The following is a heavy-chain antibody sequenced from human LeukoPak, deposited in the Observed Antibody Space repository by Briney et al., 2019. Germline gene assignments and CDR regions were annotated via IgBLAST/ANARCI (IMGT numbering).Heavy chain of an antibody. CDR3: ARGRSGYYFDY. V-gene: IGHV3-74*01. CDR1: GFTFNTYW. Sequence: GGSLRLSCTASGFTFNTYWMHWVRQAPGKGLVWVSRMNNDGRVITYADSAKGRFTISRDNAQNSLYLQMNSLGDDDTAVYYCARGRSGYYFDYWGQGTLVTVSS. D-gene: IGHD3-22*01. J-gene: IGHJ4*02. CDR2: MNNDGRVI.